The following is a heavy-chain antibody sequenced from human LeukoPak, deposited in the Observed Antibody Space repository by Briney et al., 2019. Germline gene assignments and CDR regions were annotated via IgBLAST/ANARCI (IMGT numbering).Heavy chain of an antibody. CDR1: SDSIITNDW. Sequence: SETLSLTCAVFSDSIITNDWRNWVRQSPGKGLEWIGEIHQGGTTHYSPSLKSRITMSMDKSKNQISLRLNSVTAADTAVYYCASQGGFRNEYWGQGTLVSVSS. V-gene: IGHV4-4*02. CDR3: ASQGGFRNEY. J-gene: IGHJ4*02. CDR2: IHQGGTT. D-gene: IGHD2/OR15-2a*01.